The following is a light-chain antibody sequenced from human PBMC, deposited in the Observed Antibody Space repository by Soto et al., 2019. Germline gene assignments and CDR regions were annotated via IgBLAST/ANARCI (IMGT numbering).Light chain of an antibody. CDR3: QSYDISLNGVFV. CDR2: GNN. V-gene: IGLV1-40*01. CDR1: SSNIGADYD. J-gene: IGLJ1*01. Sequence: QSVLTQPPSVSGAPGQRVTISCTGSSSNIGADYDVHWYQQLPGRAPTLLIYGNNNRPSGVPDRVSGSKSGTSASLAITGLQAEDEADYYCQSYDISLNGVFVFGTGTKLTVL.